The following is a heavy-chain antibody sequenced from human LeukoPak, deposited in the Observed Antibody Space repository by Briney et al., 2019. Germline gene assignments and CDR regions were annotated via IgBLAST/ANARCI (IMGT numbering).Heavy chain of an antibody. J-gene: IGHJ5*02. Sequence: PGGSLRLSCAASGFTFSSYCMNWVRQAPGRGLEWVSSISSSSDYIYYADSVKGRFTISRDNAKNSLYLQMNSLRAEDTAVYYCASISGSSWPFFDPWGQGTLVTVSS. D-gene: IGHD6-13*01. CDR1: GFTFSSYC. CDR3: ASISGSSWPFFDP. CDR2: ISSSSDYI. V-gene: IGHV3-21*01.